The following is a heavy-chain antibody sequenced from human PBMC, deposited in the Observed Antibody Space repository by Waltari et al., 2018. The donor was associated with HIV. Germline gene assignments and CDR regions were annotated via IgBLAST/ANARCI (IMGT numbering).Heavy chain of an antibody. Sequence: VQLAESGGGVVQPGKSVRLSCATSGFNFRDFVIHWVRQAPEKGLEWVSVSWSDGKTRFYGDSIKGRFSVSIDNSKNTSSLQINRVTLADTAVYYCTTGRSSVVAAPPVQWGQGT. CDR3: TTGRSSVVAAPPVQ. J-gene: IGHJ4*01. CDR1: GFNFRDFV. D-gene: IGHD6-19*01. CDR2: SWSDGKTR. V-gene: IGHV3-33*01.